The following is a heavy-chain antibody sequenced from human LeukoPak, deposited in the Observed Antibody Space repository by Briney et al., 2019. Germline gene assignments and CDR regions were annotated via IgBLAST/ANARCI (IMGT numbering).Heavy chain of an antibody. D-gene: IGHD3-22*01. V-gene: IGHV3-30-3*01. CDR2: ISYDGSNK. CDR3: ARATGYYDSSGYFDY. Sequence: PGGSLRLSCAASGFTVSSNYMSWVRQAPGKGLEWVAVISYDGSNKYYADSVKGRFTISRDNSKNTLYLQMNSLRAEDTAVYYCARATGYYDSSGYFDYWGQGTLVTVSS. CDR1: GFTVSSNY. J-gene: IGHJ4*02.